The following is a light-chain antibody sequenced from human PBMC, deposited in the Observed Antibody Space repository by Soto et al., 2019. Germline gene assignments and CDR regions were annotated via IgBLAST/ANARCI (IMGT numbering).Light chain of an antibody. V-gene: IGLV1-44*01. J-gene: IGLJ2*01. Sequence: QAVVTQPPSASGTPGQRVALSCSGTNSNIGSNTVNWYQQLPGTAPKLIIYSNNQRPSGVPDRFSGSKSGTSASLAISGLQSEDEADFYCAAWDESLNGLVFGGGTKVTVL. CDR3: AAWDESLNGLV. CDR2: SNN. CDR1: NSNIGSNT.